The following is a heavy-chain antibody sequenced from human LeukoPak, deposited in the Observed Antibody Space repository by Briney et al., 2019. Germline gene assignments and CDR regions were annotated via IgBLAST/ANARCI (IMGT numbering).Heavy chain of an antibody. CDR1: GFTFSSYA. CDR3: AKDEGMYSFDY. J-gene: IGHJ4*02. D-gene: IGHD2-21*01. V-gene: IGHV3-23*01. Sequence: PGRSLRLSCAASGFTFSSYAMSWVRQAPGKGLEWVSAISGSGGSTYYADSVKGRFTISRDNSKNTLYLQMNSLRAEDAAVHYCAKDEGMYSFDYWGQGTLVTVSS. CDR2: ISGSGGST.